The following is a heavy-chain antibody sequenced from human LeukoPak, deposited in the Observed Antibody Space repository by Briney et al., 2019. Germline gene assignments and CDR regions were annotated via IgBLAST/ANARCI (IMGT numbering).Heavy chain of an antibody. CDR2: IYNSGNT. Sequence: SETLSLTCTVSGGSFSSYYWSWIRQPPGKGLEWIGYIYNSGNTNYNPSLKSRVTMSVDTSKNQFSLKLSSVTAADTAVYYCARDTDYGDFRSTGGMDVWGQGTTVTVSS. J-gene: IGHJ6*02. V-gene: IGHV4-59*12. D-gene: IGHD4-17*01. CDR1: GGSFSSYY. CDR3: ARDTDYGDFRSTGGMDV.